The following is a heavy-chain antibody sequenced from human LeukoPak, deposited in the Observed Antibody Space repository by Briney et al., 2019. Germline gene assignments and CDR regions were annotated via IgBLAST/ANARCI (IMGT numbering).Heavy chain of an antibody. CDR1: GYSFTNYW. Sequence: GESLKISCKGSGYSFTNYWIAWVRQMPGKGLEWMGIIYPGDSDTRYSPSFQGQFTISVDRSISTADLQWSSLKASDTAMYYCARRQQLANWFDPWGQGTLVTVST. J-gene: IGHJ5*02. D-gene: IGHD6-13*01. V-gene: IGHV5-51*01. CDR3: ARRQQLANWFDP. CDR2: IYPGDSDT.